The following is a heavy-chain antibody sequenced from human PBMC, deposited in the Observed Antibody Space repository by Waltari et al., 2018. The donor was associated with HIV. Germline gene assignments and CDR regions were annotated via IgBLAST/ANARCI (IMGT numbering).Heavy chain of an antibody. V-gene: IGHV3-33*01. Sequence: QVQLVESGGGVVQTGKSLRLSCAASGFTFSRYGMHWVRQAPGKVMEGVAVLWFHVNNKDYANFWKGRFTISRDNSKNTLYLQLNSLRAEDTGVYYCVASWEPAGNDGLDIWGQGTTVTVSS. CDR2: LWFHVNNK. D-gene: IGHD1-26*01. J-gene: IGHJ3*02. CDR3: VASWEPAGNDGLDI. CDR1: GFTFSRYG.